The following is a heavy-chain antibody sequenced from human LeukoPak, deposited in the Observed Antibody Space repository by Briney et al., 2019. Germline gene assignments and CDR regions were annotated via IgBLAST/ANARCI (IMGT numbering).Heavy chain of an antibody. V-gene: IGHV4-39*07. CDR2: IYYSGST. D-gene: IGHD6-6*01. Sequence: PSETLSLTCTVSGGSISSSSYYWGWIRQPPGKGLEWIGSIYYSGSTYYNPSLKSRVTISVDTSKNQFSLKLSSVTAADTAVYYCARDSSLFAFDIWGQGTMVTVSS. CDR1: GGSISSSSYY. J-gene: IGHJ3*02. CDR3: ARDSSLFAFDI.